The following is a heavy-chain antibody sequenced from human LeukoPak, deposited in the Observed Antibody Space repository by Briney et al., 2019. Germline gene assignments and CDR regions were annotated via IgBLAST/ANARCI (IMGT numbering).Heavy chain of an antibody. CDR3: ARVGSYDY. CDR2: ISYDVNNK. D-gene: IGHD6-6*01. V-gene: IGHV3-30*09. CDR1: GFTFSSYT. Sequence: PGGSMRLSCAASGFTFSSYTLHWVRQAPGKGLEWLALISYDVNNKYYADSVKGRFAISRDNSKNTLYLQMNSLRPEDTAVYYCARVGSYDYWGQGTLVTVSS. J-gene: IGHJ4*02.